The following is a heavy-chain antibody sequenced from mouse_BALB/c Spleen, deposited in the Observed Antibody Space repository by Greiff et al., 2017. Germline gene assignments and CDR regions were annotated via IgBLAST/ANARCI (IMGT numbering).Heavy chain of an antibody. D-gene: IGHD2-14*01. CDR2: ISSGSSTI. CDR1: GFTFSSFG. Sequence: EVKLVESGGGLVQPGGSRKLSCAASGFTFSSFGMHWVRQAPEKGLEWVAYISSGSSTIYYADTVKGRFTISRDNPKNTLFLQMTSLRSEDTAMYYCARLGDRYGAMDFWGQGTSVTVSS. V-gene: IGHV5-17*02. J-gene: IGHJ4*01. CDR3: ARLGDRYGAMDF.